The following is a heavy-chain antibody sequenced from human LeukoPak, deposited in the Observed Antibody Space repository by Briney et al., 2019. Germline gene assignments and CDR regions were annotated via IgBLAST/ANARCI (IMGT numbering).Heavy chain of an antibody. J-gene: IGHJ4*02. D-gene: IGHD3-10*01. Sequence: SETLSLTCTVSGGSISSGSYYWSWIRQPAGKGLEWIGRIYTSGSTNYNPSLKSRVTISVDTSKNQFSLKLSSVTAADTAVYYCAGAASQFITLTHYFDFWGQGTLVTVSA. CDR1: GGSISSGSYY. CDR2: IYTSGST. V-gene: IGHV4-61*02. CDR3: AGAASQFITLTHYFDF.